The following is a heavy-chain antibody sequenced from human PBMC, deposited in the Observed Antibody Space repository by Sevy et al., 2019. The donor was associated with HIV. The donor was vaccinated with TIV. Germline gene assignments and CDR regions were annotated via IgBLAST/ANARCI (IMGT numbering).Heavy chain of an antibody. CDR2: INPDGSKI. V-gene: IGHV3-7*02. D-gene: IGHD2-15*01. J-gene: IGHJ4*02. CDR3: VRAIQLAASY. Sequence: GGSLRLSCEASAINIRDYWMNWVRQAPGKGLEWVANINPDGSKIYYAESVKGRFTISRDSAKNSVVLQMTSLRAEDTAVYYCVRAIQLAASYWGQGMLVTVSS. CDR1: AINIRDYW.